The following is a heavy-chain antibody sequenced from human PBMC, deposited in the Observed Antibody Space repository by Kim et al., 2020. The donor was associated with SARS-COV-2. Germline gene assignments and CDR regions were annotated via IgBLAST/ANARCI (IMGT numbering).Heavy chain of an antibody. CDR1: GFTFSSYA. V-gene: IGHV3-23*01. D-gene: IGHD4-17*01. Sequence: GGSLRLSCAASGFTFSSYAMSWVRQAPGKGLEWVSAISRSGGSTYFADSVKGRFTISRDNSKNTLSLQMSSLRAEDTAVYYCARGVSVTTAPDTYFFDYWGQGMLVTVSS. CDR2: ISRSGGST. CDR3: ARGVSVTTAPDTYFFDY. J-gene: IGHJ4*02.